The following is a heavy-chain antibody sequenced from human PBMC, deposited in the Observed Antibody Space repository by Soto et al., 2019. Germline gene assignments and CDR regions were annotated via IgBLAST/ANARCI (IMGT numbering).Heavy chain of an antibody. CDR1: GGSISSYY. CDR3: GGQGTQYDYIWGFDP. J-gene: IGHJ5*02. D-gene: IGHD3-16*01. Sequence: QVQLQESGPGLVKPSETLSLTCTVSGGSISSYYWSWIRQPPGKGLEWIGYIYYSGSTNDNPSLKSRVTLSVDTSKNQFSLKLGSVAAVDTAVLYCGGQGTQYDYIWGFDPWGQGTLVTVSS. V-gene: IGHV4-59*08. CDR2: IYYSGST.